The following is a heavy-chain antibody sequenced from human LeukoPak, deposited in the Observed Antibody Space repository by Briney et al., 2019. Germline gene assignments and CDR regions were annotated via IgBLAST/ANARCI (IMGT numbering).Heavy chain of an antibody. V-gene: IGHV1-69*04. Sequence: SVTVSCKASGGTFSSYAISWVRQAPGQGLEWMGRIIPILGIANYAQKFQGRVTITADKSTSTAYMELSSLRSEDTAVYYCARISRDNTGYDSSGYPYYFDYWGQGTLVTVSS. CDR3: ARISRDNTGYDSSGYPYYFDY. J-gene: IGHJ4*02. CDR2: IIPILGIA. CDR1: GGTFSSYA. D-gene: IGHD3-22*01.